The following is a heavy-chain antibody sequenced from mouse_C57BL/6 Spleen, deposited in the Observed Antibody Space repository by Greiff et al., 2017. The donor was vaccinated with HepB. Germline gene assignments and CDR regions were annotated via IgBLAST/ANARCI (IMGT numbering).Heavy chain of an antibody. CDR1: GYTFTSYG. J-gene: IGHJ1*03. CDR2: IYPRSGNT. V-gene: IGHV1-81*01. Sequence: VQLQESGAELARPGASVKLSCKASGYTFTSYGISWVKQRTGQGLEWIGEIYPRSGNTYYNEKFKGKATLTADKSSSTAYMELRSLTSEDSAVYFCARPDYYGSSPRWYFDVWGTGTTVTVSS. CDR3: ARPDYYGSSPRWYFDV. D-gene: IGHD1-1*01.